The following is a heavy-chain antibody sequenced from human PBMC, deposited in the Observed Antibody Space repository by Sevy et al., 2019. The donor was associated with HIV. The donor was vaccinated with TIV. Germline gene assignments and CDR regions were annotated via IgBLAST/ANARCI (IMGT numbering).Heavy chain of an antibody. V-gene: IGHV6-1*01. CDR3: AREDIAVAGEYNWFDP. Sequence: SQTLSLTCAISGDSVSSNSAAWNWIRQSPSRGLEWLGRTYYRSKWYNDYAVPVKSRITINPDTSKNQFSLQLNSVTPEDTAVYHCAREDIAVAGEYNWFDPWGQGTLVTVSS. D-gene: IGHD6-19*01. CDR1: GDSVSSNSAA. CDR2: TYYRSKWYN. J-gene: IGHJ5*02.